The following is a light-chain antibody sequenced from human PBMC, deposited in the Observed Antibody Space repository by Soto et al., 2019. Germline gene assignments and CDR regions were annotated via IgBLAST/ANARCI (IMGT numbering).Light chain of an antibody. CDR1: SSNIGNNY. CDR2: DKN. Sequence: QSVLTQPPSVSAAPGQKVTISCSGSSSNIGNNYVSWYQQLPGTAPKLLIDDKNKRPSGIPDRFSGSKSVTSATLGITGLQIGDEADYYCGTWDNSLSAGVFGGGTQLTVL. V-gene: IGLV1-51*01. J-gene: IGLJ2*01. CDR3: GTWDNSLSAGV.